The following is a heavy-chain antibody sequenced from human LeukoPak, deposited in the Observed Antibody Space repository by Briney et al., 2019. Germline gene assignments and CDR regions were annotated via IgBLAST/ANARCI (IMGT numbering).Heavy chain of an antibody. CDR1: GFTFSSYA. Sequence: GGSLRLSCAASGFTFSSYAMNWVRQAPGKGLEWVSGISGSGFSTYYGDSVKGRFTISRDNSKNTLYLQMNSLRAEDTAVYYCAKHPRHCGGDCYSDFDYWGQGTLVTVSS. CDR3: AKHPRHCGGDCYSDFDY. D-gene: IGHD2-21*02. J-gene: IGHJ4*02. CDR2: ISGSGFST. V-gene: IGHV3-23*01.